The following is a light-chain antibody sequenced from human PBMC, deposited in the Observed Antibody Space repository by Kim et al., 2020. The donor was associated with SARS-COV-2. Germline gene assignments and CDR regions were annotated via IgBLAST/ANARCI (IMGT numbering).Light chain of an antibody. CDR1: QDIRNN. V-gene: IGKV1-16*01. Sequence: AAVGDRVTITCRASQDIRNNLAWFQQKPGKAPKSLIFTASNLQSWVPSRFSGSGSGTDFTLTISSLQPEDFATYYCQQYNSLSYTFGQGNKVDIK. J-gene: IGKJ2*01. CDR2: TAS. CDR3: QQYNSLSYT.